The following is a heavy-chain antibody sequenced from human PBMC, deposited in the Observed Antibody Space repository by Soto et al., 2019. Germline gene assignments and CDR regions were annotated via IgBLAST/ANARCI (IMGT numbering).Heavy chain of an antibody. Sequence: GASVKVSCKASGYTFTSYYMHWVRQAPGQGLEWMGIINPSGGSTSYAQRFQGRVTMTRDTSTSTVYMELSSLRSEDTAVYYCARDPKAGLRYFDWLFPGAFDIWGQGTMVTVS. D-gene: IGHD3-9*01. CDR2: INPSGGST. CDR3: ARDPKAGLRYFDWLFPGAFDI. J-gene: IGHJ3*02. V-gene: IGHV1-46*03. CDR1: GYTFTSYY.